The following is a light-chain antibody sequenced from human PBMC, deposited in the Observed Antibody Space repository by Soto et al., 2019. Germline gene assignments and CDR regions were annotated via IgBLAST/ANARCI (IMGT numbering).Light chain of an antibody. Sequence: EIVLTQSPGTLSLSPGERATLSCRASQSVSSSYLAWYQQKPGQAPRLLIYGASSRATGIRDRFSGSGSGTDLTLTISRLEPEDLAVYYCQQYETSLRTFGPGTQVEVK. CDR3: QQYETSLRT. CDR1: QSVSSSY. CDR2: GAS. V-gene: IGKV3-20*01. J-gene: IGKJ1*01.